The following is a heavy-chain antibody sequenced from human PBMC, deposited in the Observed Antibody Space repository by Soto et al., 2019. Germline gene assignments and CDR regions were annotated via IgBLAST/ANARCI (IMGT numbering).Heavy chain of an antibody. D-gene: IGHD3-10*01. CDR3: AKDTGAVY. Sequence: QVQLVESGGGVVQPGRSLRLSCAASGFTFSSYGMYWVRQAPGKGLEWVARISYDGSDQFYGDSVKGRFTISRDNSKNILYVQMNSLRSEDTAVYYCAKDTGAVYWGQGTVVTVSA. CDR1: GFTFSSYG. CDR2: ISYDGSDQ. V-gene: IGHV3-30*18. J-gene: IGHJ4*02.